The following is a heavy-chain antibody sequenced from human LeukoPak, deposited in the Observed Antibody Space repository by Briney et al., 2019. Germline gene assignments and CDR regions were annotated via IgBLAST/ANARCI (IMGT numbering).Heavy chain of an antibody. D-gene: IGHD3-3*01. CDR2: INHSGST. Sequence: GSLRLSCAASGFRFSSYAMTWVRQAPGKGLEWIGEINHSGSTNYIPSLKSRVTMSVDTSKNQFSLKLSSVTAADTAVYYCARGRPLDTIFGVGVFDIWGQGTMVTVSS. CDR3: ARGRPLDTIFGVGVFDI. V-gene: IGHV4-34*01. CDR1: GFRFSSYA. J-gene: IGHJ3*02.